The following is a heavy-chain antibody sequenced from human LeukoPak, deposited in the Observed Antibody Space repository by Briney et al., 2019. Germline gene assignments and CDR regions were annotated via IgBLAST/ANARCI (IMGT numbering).Heavy chain of an antibody. V-gene: IGHV4-39*01. CDR1: GGSISSSSYY. CDR3: ARLPQWLVRAAYFDY. J-gene: IGHJ4*02. CDR2: IYYSGST. Sequence: SETLSLTCTVSGGSISSSSYYWGWIRQPPGKGLEWIGSIYYSGSTYYNPSLKSRVTISVDTSKNQFSLKLSSVTAADTAVYYCARLPQWLVRAAYFDYWGQGTLVTVSS. D-gene: IGHD6-19*01.